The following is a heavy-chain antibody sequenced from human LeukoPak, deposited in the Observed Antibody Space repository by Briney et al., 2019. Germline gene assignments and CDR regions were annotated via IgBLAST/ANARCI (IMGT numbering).Heavy chain of an antibody. CDR2: ISWNSGSI. V-gene: IGHV3-9*01. CDR3: AKDTDRRPYWYFDL. CDR1: GFTFSSYS. J-gene: IGHJ2*01. Sequence: GGSLRLSCAASGFTFSSYSMNWVRHAPGKGLEWVSGISWNSGSIGYADSVKGRFTISRDNAKNSLYLQMNSLRAEDTALYYCAKDTDRRPYWYFDLWGRGTLVTVSS.